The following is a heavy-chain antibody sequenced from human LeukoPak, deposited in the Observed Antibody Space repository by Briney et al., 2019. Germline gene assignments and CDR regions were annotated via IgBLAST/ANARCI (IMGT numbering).Heavy chain of an antibody. Sequence: ASVKVSCKASGGTFSSYAISWARQAPGQGLEWMGRIIPILGIANYVQKFQGRVTITADKSTSTAYMELSSLRSEDTAVYYCAKEGNSNPTDYWGQGTLVTVSS. CDR3: AKEGNSNPTDY. CDR1: GGTFSSYA. J-gene: IGHJ4*02. V-gene: IGHV1-69*04. CDR2: IIPILGIA. D-gene: IGHD4-11*01.